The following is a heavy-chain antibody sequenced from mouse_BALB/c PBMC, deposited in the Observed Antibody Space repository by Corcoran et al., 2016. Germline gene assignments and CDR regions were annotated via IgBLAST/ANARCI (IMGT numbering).Heavy chain of an antibody. CDR1: GYTFTNYG. J-gene: IGHJ3*01. CDR2: INTYTGEP. V-gene: IGHV9-3-1*01. D-gene: IGHD2-4*01. CDR3: ARADYDCPFAY. Sequence: QIQLVQSGPELKKPGETVKISCKASGYTFTNYGMNWVKQAPGKGLKWMGWINTYTGEPTYADDFKGRFAFSLETSASTAYLQINNLKNEDTATYFCARADYDCPFAYWGQGTLVTVSA.